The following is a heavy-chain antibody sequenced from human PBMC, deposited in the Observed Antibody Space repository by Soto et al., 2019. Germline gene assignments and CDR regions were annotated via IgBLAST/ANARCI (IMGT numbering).Heavy chain of an antibody. J-gene: IGHJ4*02. V-gene: IGHV4-39*01. D-gene: IGHD6-6*01. CDR2: IYYSGST. Sequence: QVQLQESGPGLVKPSETLSLTCTVSGGSINSNSYYWAWIRQPPGKGLEWSGSIYYSGSTYYNPSLKSRVTISVDTSKDQFSLTLSSVTAADTAVYYCARMYSTSSGFDSWCKGTLVTVSS. CDR1: GGSINSNSYY. CDR3: ARMYSTSSGFDS.